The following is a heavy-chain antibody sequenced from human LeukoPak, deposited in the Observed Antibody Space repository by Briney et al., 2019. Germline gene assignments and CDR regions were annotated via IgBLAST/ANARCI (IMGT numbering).Heavy chain of an antibody. CDR3: ARHPYDFWSGYFRAFDI. Sequence: GGSLRLSCAASGFTFSSYWMSWVRQAPGKGLEWVANIKQDGSEKYYVDSVKGRFTISRDNAKNSLYLQMNSLRAEDTAVYYCARHPYDFWSGYFRAFDIWGQGTMVTVCS. J-gene: IGHJ3*02. CDR2: IKQDGSEK. CDR1: GFTFSSYW. V-gene: IGHV3-7*05. D-gene: IGHD3-3*01.